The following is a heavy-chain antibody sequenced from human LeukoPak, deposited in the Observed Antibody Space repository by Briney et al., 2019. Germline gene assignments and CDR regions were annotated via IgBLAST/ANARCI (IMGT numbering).Heavy chain of an antibody. CDR2: ISSSSSYI. CDR3: ARDHFPGEHAFDI. CDR1: GFTFSSYS. Sequence: PGGSLRLSCAASGFTFSSYSMNWVRQAPGKGLEWVSSISSSSSYIYYADSVKGRFTISRDNAKNSLYLQMNSLRAEDTAVYYCARDHFPGEHAFDIWGQGTMVTVSS. J-gene: IGHJ3*02. V-gene: IGHV3-21*01. D-gene: IGHD3-10*01.